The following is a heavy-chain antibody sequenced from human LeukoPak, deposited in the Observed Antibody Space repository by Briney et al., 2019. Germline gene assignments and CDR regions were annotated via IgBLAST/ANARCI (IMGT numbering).Heavy chain of an antibody. J-gene: IGHJ3*02. CDR3: ARTVTTKAFDI. CDR2: IYSGGST. V-gene: IGHV3-66*02. Sequence: GGSLRLSCAASGFTVRSNYMSWVRQAPGKGLEWVSVIYSGGSTYYADSVKGRFTISRDNSKNTLYLQMNSLRAEDTAVYYCARTVTTKAFDIWGQGTMVTVSS. D-gene: IGHD4-11*01. CDR1: GFTVRSNY.